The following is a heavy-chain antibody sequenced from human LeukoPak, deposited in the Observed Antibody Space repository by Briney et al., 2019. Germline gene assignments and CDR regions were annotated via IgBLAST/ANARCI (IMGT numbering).Heavy chain of an antibody. CDR3: ARGFSSSWVFDY. V-gene: IGHV3-33*01. CDR1: GFXFSSYG. Sequence: GGSLRLSCAASGFXFSSYGIHWVRQAPGKGLEWVAIIWYDGSNTYYADSVKGRFTISRDNSKNTLYLQMNSLRAEDTAVYYCARGFSSSWVFDYWGQGTLVTVSS. D-gene: IGHD6-13*01. CDR2: IWYDGSNT. J-gene: IGHJ4*02.